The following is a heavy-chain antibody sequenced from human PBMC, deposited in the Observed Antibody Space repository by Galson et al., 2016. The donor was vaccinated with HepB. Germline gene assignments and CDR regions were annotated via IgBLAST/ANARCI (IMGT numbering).Heavy chain of an antibody. V-gene: IGHV3-74*01. CDR3: ARDVSGDGHTDAFDI. CDR2: VNGDGSSA. D-gene: IGHD5-24*01. J-gene: IGHJ3*02. Sequence: SLRLSCAGSGFNFSDYEMNWVRQVPGKGLVWVSRVNGDGSSASYADSVKGRFTISRDNAKNTLYLQMNSLRAEDTAVYYCARDVSGDGHTDAFDIWGQGTMVTVSS. CDR1: GFNFSDYE.